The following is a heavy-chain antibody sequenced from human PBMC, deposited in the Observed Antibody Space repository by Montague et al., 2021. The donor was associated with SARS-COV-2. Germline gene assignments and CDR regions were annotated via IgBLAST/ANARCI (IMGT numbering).Heavy chain of an antibody. CDR1: GGSISGYS. CDR2: INKSGST. D-gene: IGHD3-10*01. V-gene: IGHV4-34*05. CDR3: ARRWSSVWGVTVSAELDY. Sequence: SETLSLTCAVYGGSISGYSCCWTRQPQHPGLELEWVINKSGSTNNNHSLKRRVLISVSTSKNQYSLKLCSVTAADTAAYYCARRWSSVWGVTVSAELDYWGQGTLVIVSS. J-gene: IGHJ4*02.